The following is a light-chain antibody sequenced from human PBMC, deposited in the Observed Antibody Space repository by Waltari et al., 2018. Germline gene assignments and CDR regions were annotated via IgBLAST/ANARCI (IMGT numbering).Light chain of an antibody. CDR2: EVS. Sequence: QSALTQPASVSGSPGPSITIPCPGPNRDVGSYNLAPWYPQHPGKAPKPMIYEVSTRPSGVSNRFSGSKSGNTASLTISGLQAEDEADYYCCSYAVSSTFVFGGGTKLTVL. V-gene: IGLV2-23*02. J-gene: IGLJ2*01. CDR1: NRDVGSYNL. CDR3: CSYAVSSTFV.